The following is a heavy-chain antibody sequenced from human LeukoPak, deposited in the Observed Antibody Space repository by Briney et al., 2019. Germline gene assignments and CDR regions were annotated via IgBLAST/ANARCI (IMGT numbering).Heavy chain of an antibody. V-gene: IGHV4-4*07. Sequence: SETLSLTCTVSGGSISSYYWSWIRQPAGKGLEWIGRIYTSGSTNYNPSLKSRVTMSVDTSKNQFSLKLSSVTAADTAVYYCARAAKLRFLEWFDYWGQGTLVTVSS. CDR2: IYTSGST. J-gene: IGHJ5*01. CDR1: GGSISSYY. CDR3: ARAAKLRFLEWFDY. D-gene: IGHD3-3*01.